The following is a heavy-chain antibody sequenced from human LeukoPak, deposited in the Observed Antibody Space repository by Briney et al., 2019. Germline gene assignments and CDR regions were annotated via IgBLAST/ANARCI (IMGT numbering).Heavy chain of an antibody. CDR2: TYYRSKWYN. J-gene: IGHJ4*02. V-gene: IGHV6-1*01. CDR3: ARGSGYDFNFDY. CDR1: GDSVSSNSAA. D-gene: IGHD5-12*01. Sequence: SQTLSLTCPISGDSVSSNSAAWNWIRQSPSRGLEWLGRTYYRSKWYNDYAVSVKIRITINPDTSKNQFSLQLNSVTPEDTAVYYCARGSGYDFNFDYWGQGTLVTVSS.